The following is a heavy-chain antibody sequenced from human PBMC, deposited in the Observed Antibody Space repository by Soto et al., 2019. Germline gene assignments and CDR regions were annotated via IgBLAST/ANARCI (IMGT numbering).Heavy chain of an antibody. D-gene: IGHD1-20*01. CDR2: ISYDGSNK. J-gene: IGHJ4*02. CDR3: AKEFHSWNYFDY. Sequence: GGSLRLSCAASGFTFSSSGMHWVRQAPGKGLEWVAVISYDGSNKFYADSVKGRFTISRDNFRNTLYLQMNSLRAEDTAVYYCAKEFHSWNYFDYWGQGTLVTDSS. V-gene: IGHV3-30*18. CDR1: GFTFSSSG.